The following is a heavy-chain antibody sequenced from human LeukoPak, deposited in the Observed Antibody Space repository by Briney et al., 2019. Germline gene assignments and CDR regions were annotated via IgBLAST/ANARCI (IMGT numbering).Heavy chain of an antibody. CDR3: ARGRLLWNGMDV. D-gene: IGHD3-10*01. CDR1: GFTFSSYD. CDR2: IGTAGDT. V-gene: IGHV3-13*01. J-gene: IGHJ6*02. Sequence: GGSLRLSCAASGFTFSSYDMHWVRQATGKGLEWVSAIGTAGDTYYPGSVKGRFTISRENAKNSLYLQMNSLRAGDTDVYYCARGRLLWNGMDVWGQGTTVTVSS.